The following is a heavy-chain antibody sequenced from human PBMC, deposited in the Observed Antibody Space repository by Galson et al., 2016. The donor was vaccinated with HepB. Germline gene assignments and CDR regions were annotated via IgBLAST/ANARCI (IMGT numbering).Heavy chain of an antibody. J-gene: IGHJ2*01. CDR1: EFSVSDYS. V-gene: IGHV3-21*04. D-gene: IGHD6-19*01. CDR2: ITRSSSLT. Sequence: SLRLSCAASEFSVSDYSMNWVRRAPGKGLEAVSSITRSSSLTYYAESVEGRFTISRDNANHALFLQMDSLRVHDTATYYWVRGREAVPGWGSRARSYWFFDLWGRGTLVTVS. CDR3: VRGREAVPGWGSRARSYWFFDL.